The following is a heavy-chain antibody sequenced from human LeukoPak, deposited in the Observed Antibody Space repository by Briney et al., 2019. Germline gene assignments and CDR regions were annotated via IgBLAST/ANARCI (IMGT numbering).Heavy chain of an antibody. CDR2: IYYSGST. CDR3: AKDLGSIVGATIADY. V-gene: IGHV4-59*01. CDR1: GGSISSYY. Sequence: SETLSLTCTVSGGSISSYYWSWIRQPPGKGLEWIGYIYYSGSTNYNPSLKSRVTISVDTSKNQFSLKLSSVTAADTAVYYCAKDLGSIVGATIADYWGQGTLVTVSS. D-gene: IGHD1-26*01. J-gene: IGHJ4*02.